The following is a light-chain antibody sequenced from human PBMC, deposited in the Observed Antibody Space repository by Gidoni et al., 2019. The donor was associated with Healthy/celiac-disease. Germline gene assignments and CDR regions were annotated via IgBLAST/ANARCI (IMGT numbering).Light chain of an antibody. J-gene: IGKJ2*01. CDR3: QQYGSSPPSNT. CDR2: GAS. CDR1: QSVSSSY. V-gene: IGKV3-20*01. Sequence: EIVLTQSPVTLSLSPGERATLSCRASQSVSSSYLAWYQQKPGQAPRLLIYGASSRATGIPDRFSGSGSGTDFTLTISRLEPEDFAVYYCQQYGSSPPSNTFGQXTKLEIK.